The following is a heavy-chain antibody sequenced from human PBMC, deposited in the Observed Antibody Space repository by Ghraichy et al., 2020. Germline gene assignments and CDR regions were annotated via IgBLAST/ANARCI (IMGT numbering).Heavy chain of an antibody. J-gene: IGHJ5*02. V-gene: IGHV4-34*01. Sequence: PGEGREGIGEINHGGGTNYNPSLESRVTISVDTSKNQFSLKLSSVTAADTAVYYCARGSRAVYDYVWGSYRHLNWFDPWGQGTLVTVSS. CDR3: ARGSRAVYDYVWGSYRHLNWFDP. CDR2: INHGGGT. D-gene: IGHD3-16*02.